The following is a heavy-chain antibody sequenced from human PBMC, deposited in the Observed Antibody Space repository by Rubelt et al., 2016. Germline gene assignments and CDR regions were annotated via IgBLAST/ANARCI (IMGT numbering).Heavy chain of an antibody. CDR3: VIGCLSTSCFS. Sequence: EVQLVESGGGLVQPGGSLRLSCAASGFTFTNFWMHWVRQAPGEGLEWVSRIKGDGSSTTYAESVEGRFTISRDNAKNMVYLQMNSLRAEDTAIYYCVIGCLSTSCFSWGQGTLVTVSS. CDR2: IKGDGSST. CDR1: GFTFTNFW. J-gene: IGHJ5*02. D-gene: IGHD2-2*01. V-gene: IGHV3-74*02.